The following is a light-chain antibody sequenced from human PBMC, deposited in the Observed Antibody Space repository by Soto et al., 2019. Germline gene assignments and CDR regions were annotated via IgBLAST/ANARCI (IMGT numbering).Light chain of an antibody. CDR1: RSNIGNNY. CDR3: GTWDGSLSSWV. V-gene: IGLV1-51*01. Sequence: QSVLMQPPSVSAAPGQKVTISCSGSRSNIGNNYVSWYQQLPGTAPKLLIYDNNKRPSGIPDRFSGSKSGTSATLGITGLQTGDEADYYCGTWDGSLSSWVFGGGTQLTVL. CDR2: DNN. J-gene: IGLJ3*02.